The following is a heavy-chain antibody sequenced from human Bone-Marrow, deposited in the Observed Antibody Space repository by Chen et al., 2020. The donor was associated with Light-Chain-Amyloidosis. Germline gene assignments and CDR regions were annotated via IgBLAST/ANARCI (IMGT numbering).Heavy chain of an antibody. D-gene: IGHD3-3*01. CDR2: IIPMFGRA. V-gene: IGHV1-69*01. Sequence: QVQLVQSGAEVKKPGSSVKVSCRASGGTFNSYGVSWIRQAPVQGLEWMGWIIPMFGRAHYAQKFQGRVTMTADESTNTAYMELSRLGSEDTAVYYCARDETPIFGVVTYNWFDPWGQGTLVTVSS. CDR1: GGTFNSYG. J-gene: IGHJ5*02. CDR3: ARDETPIFGVVTYNWFDP.